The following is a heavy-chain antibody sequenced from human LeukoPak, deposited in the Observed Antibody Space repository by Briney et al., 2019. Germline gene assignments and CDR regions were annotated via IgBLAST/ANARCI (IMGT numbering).Heavy chain of an antibody. V-gene: IGHV1-8*01. CDR1: GYTFTPYD. J-gene: IGHJ6*03. CDR2: MNANSGNT. Sequence: ASVKLSCKASGYTFTPYDINWVRQATGQGLEWMGWMNANSGNTGYAQKFQCRVTMTRNTSISTAYMELSSLRSEDTAVYYCARGQKESYYYYYYMDVWGKGTTVTISS. D-gene: IGHD3-10*01. CDR3: ARGQKESYYYYYYMDV.